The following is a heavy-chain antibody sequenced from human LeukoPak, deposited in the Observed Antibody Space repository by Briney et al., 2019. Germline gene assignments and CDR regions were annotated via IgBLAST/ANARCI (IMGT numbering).Heavy chain of an antibody. CDR3: ARDAPGYSSSSGAFDI. Sequence: GGSLRLSCAASGFTFSSYSINWVRQAPGKGLEWVSSISSSSSYIYYADSAKGRFTISRDNAKNSLYLQMNSLRAEDTAVYYCARDAPGYSSSSGAFDIWGQGTMVTVSS. CDR1: GFTFSSYS. CDR2: ISSSSSYI. D-gene: IGHD6-13*01. V-gene: IGHV3-21*01. J-gene: IGHJ3*02.